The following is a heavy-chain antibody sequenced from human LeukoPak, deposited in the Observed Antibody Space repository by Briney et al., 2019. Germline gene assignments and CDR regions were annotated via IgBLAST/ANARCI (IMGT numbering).Heavy chain of an antibody. CDR1: GGYISSYY. Sequence: PSETLSLTCTVSGGYISSYYWRWIRQPPGKGLEWIGYIYHSGSTNYNPSLKSRVTISVDTSQNQFSLKLSSVTAADTAVYYCARDLRGPLGYFDLWGRGTLVTVSS. V-gene: IGHV4-59*01. J-gene: IGHJ2*01. CDR2: IYHSGST. CDR3: ARDLRGPLGYFDL. D-gene: IGHD3-10*01.